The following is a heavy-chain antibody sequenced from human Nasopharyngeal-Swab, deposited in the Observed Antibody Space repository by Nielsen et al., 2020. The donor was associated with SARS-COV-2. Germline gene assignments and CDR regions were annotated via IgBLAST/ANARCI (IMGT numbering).Heavy chain of an antibody. CDR3: HVDRVSGSEDSYYFHAMDV. CDR1: GYTFLSYG. D-gene: IGHD6-19*01. V-gene: IGHV1-18*01. Sequence: ASVKVSCKASGYTFLSYGITWVRQAPGQGLEWMGWISGYNGDTNYAQKLQGRVTMTTDTSTSTAYMELGNLRSDDTAVYYCHVDRVSGSEDSYYFHAMDVWGQGTTVTVSS. CDR2: ISGYNGDT. J-gene: IGHJ6*02.